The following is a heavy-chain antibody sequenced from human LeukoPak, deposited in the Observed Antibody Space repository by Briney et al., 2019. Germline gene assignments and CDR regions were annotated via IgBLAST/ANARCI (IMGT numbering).Heavy chain of an antibody. Sequence: GGSLRLSCAASGFTFSSYEMNWVRQAPGKGLEWVSYISSSGRNIYYADSVKGRFTISRDNAKNSLYLQMNSLRAEDTAVYYCARDLVQLWSKDYWGQGTLVTVSS. CDR2: ISSSGRNI. CDR3: ARDLVQLWSKDY. CDR1: GFTFSSYE. J-gene: IGHJ4*02. D-gene: IGHD5-18*01. V-gene: IGHV3-48*03.